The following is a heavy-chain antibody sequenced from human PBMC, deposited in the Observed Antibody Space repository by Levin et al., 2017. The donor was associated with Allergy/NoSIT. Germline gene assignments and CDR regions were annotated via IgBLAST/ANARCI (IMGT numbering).Heavy chain of an antibody. CDR2: INHSGTT. D-gene: IGHD1-26*01. V-gene: IGHV4-34*01. CDR1: GGSLSGYY. CDR3: ARVRRVGYSMDV. J-gene: IGHJ6*03. Sequence: SETLSLTCAVYGGSLSGYYWSWIRQPPGKGLECIGEINHSGTTKYKPSLRSRVTISLDKSRNQFSLNLTSVTAADTALYYCARVRRVGYSMDVWGKGTTVTVSS.